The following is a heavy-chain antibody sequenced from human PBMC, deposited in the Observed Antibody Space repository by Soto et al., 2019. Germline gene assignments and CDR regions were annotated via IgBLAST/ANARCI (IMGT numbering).Heavy chain of an antibody. Sequence: GGSLRLSCAASGFTFSSYAMSWVRQAPGKGLEWVSAISGSGGSTYYADSVRGRFTISRDNSKNTLYLKMNSLRAEDTAVYYCAKNGGYCSGGSCSHAFDIWGQGTMVTVSS. D-gene: IGHD2-15*01. V-gene: IGHV3-23*01. J-gene: IGHJ3*02. CDR2: ISGSGGST. CDR1: GFTFSSYA. CDR3: AKNGGYCSGGSCSHAFDI.